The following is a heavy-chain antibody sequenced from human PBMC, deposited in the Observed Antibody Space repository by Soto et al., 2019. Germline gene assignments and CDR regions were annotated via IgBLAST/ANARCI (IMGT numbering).Heavy chain of an antibody. V-gene: IGHV4-4*02. J-gene: IGHJ4*02. Sequence: QVQLQESAPGLVKPSGTLSLTCTVSGGSISSFNWWSWVRQPPGKGLEWIGEISLSGSTSYNPSLKSRVAISVDRSKNQFSLNLNSVTAADTAVYYCANGGLTWGDYWGQGTLVTVSS. D-gene: IGHD3-16*01. CDR1: GGSISSFNW. CDR2: ISLSGST. CDR3: ANGGLTWGDY.